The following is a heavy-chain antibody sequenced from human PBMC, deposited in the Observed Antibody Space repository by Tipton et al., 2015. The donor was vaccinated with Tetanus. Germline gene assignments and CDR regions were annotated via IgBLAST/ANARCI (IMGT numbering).Heavy chain of an antibody. Sequence: LRLSCTVPGDSIGSSGYFWSWIRQAPGKGLEWIGHVYSGGSFDYTPSLESRLTLSMDTSKNSFSLKLTSVTPADTALYYCARIGVSTDAYYFDFWGPGTLVTVSS. D-gene: IGHD3-16*01. J-gene: IGHJ4*02. V-gene: IGHV4-31*02. CDR3: ARIGVSTDAYYFDF. CDR1: GDSIGSSGYF. CDR2: VYSGGSF.